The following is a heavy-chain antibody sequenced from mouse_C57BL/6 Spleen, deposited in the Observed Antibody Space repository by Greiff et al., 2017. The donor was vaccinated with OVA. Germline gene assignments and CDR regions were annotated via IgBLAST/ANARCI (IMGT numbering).Heavy chain of an antibody. D-gene: IGHD3-2*02. CDR3: ARREQLRLPWFAY. CDR2: INPNNGGT. J-gene: IGHJ3*01. Sequence: VKQSHGKSLEWIGDINPNNGGTSYNQKFKGKATLTVDKSSSTAYMELRSLTSEDSAVYYCARREQLRLPWFAYWGQGTLVTVSA. V-gene: IGHV1-26*01.